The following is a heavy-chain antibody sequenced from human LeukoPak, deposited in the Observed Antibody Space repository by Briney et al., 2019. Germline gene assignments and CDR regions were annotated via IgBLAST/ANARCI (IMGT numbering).Heavy chain of an antibody. D-gene: IGHD2/OR15-2a*01. CDR3: ARAGNTRFDY. CDR1: GFTFSSYA. J-gene: IGHJ4*02. CDR2: ISGSDGST. V-gene: IGHV3-23*01. Sequence: PGGSLRLSCAASGFTFSSYAMSWVRQAPGKGLECVSSISGSDGSTYYADSVKGRFTISRDNSKNTLYLQMNSLRAEDTAVYYCARAGNTRFDYWGQGTLVTVSS.